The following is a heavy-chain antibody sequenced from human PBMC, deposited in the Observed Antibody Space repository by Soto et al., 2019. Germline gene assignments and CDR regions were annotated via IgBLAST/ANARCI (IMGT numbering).Heavy chain of an antibody. CDR2: IWYDGSNK. D-gene: IGHD3-16*02. CDR3: ARDPDDYVWGSYRLMDV. Sequence: GGSLRLSCAASGFTFSSYGMHWVRQAPGKGLEWVAVIWYDGSNKYYADSVKGRFTISRDNSKNTLYLQMNSLRAEDTAVYYCARDPDDYVWGSYRLMDVWGQGTTVTVSS. CDR1: GFTFSSYG. V-gene: IGHV3-33*01. J-gene: IGHJ6*02.